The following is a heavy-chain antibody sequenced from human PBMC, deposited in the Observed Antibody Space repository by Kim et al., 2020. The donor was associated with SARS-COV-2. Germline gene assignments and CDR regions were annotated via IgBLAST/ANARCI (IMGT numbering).Heavy chain of an antibody. D-gene: IGHD2-21*02. J-gene: IGHJ2*01. V-gene: IGHV3-30*18. CDR2: ISYDGSNK. CDR1: GFTFSSYG. Sequence: GGSLRLSCAASGFTFSSYGMHWVRQAPGKGLEWVAVISYDGSNKYYADSVKGRFTISRDNSKNTLYLQMNSLRAEDTAVYYCAKDSGYCGGDCYSTEGYFDLWGRGTLLTVSS. CDR3: AKDSGYCGGDCYSTEGYFDL.